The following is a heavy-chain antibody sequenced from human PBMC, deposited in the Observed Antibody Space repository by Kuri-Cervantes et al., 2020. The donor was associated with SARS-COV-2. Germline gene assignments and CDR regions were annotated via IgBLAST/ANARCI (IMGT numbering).Heavy chain of an antibody. J-gene: IGHJ3*02. V-gene: IGHV3-30*18. CDR1: GFTFSSYG. CDR2: ISYDGSNK. Sequence: GESLKISCAASGFTFSSYGMHWVRQAPGKGLEWVAVISYDGSNKYYADSVKGRFTISRDNSKNTLYLQMNSLRAEDTAVYYCAKDLGDLKSAFDIWGQGTMVTVSS. CDR3: AKDLGDLKSAFDI. D-gene: IGHD3-16*01.